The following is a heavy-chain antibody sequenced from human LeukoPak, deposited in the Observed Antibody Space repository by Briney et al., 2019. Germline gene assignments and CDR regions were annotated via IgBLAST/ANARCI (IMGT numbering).Heavy chain of an antibody. CDR2: IIPIFGPA. CDR1: GGTFSSYA. V-gene: IGHV1-69*05. J-gene: IGHJ3*02. CDR3: ARLSVGIYGDYGDAFDI. D-gene: IGHD4-17*01. Sequence: SVKVSCKASGGTFSSYAISWVRQAPGQGLEWMGGIIPIFGPANYAQKFQGRVTITTDESTSTAYMELSSLRSEDTAVYYCARLSVGIYGDYGDAFDIWGQGTMVTVSS.